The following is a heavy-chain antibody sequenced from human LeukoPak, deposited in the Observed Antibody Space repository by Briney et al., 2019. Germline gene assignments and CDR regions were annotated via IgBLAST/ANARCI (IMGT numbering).Heavy chain of an antibody. CDR1: GFTFSNYG. CDR3: ARLQPLVIPAAKLGFDY. J-gene: IGHJ4*02. D-gene: IGHD2-2*01. V-gene: IGHV3-23*01. Sequence: GGSLRLSCAASGFTFSNYGMGWVRQTPGKGLEWLSSVSGSWANTYYADSVKGRFTISRDNSRDRIYLQMNSLRTDDTAVYYCARLQPLVIPAAKLGFDYWGQGTLVTVSS. CDR2: VSGSWANT.